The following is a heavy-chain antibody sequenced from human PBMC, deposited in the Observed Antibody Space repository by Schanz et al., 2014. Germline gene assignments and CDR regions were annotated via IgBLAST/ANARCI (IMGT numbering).Heavy chain of an antibody. Sequence: EVQLVESGGGLVQPGGSLRLSCAASGFTYSSYWMHWVRQAPGKGLVWVSTIDTAGSYTSYVDSVKGRFTISIDNAKNTLYFQTSRLTVDDTSVYYCVRWGASWGQGTLVTVSS. D-gene: IGHD3-16*01. CDR1: GFTYSSYW. CDR2: IDTAGSYT. J-gene: IGHJ5*02. V-gene: IGHV3-74*01. CDR3: VRWGAS.